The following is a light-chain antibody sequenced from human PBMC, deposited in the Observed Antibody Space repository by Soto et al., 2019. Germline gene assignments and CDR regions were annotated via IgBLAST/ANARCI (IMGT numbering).Light chain of an antibody. CDR3: SPSTTGPAPVV. J-gene: IGLJ2*01. V-gene: IGLV2-14*01. Sequence: QSALTQPASVSGSPGQSITISCTGTSSDVGGYNYVSWYQQHPGKAPKFMIYDVSNRPSGVSDRFSGSKSGNTASLTISGLQAGGVRDYDCSPSTTGPAPVVFGGGTKLPFL. CDR2: DVS. CDR1: SSDVGGYNY.